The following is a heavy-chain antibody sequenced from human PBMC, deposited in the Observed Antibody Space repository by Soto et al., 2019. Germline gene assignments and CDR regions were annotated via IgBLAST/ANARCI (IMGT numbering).Heavy chain of an antibody. Sequence: GGSLRLSCAASGFTFSSYAMSWVRQAPGKGLEWVSAISGSGGSTYYADSVKGRFTISRDNSKNTLYLQMNSLRAEDTAVYYCAKGSSGGSLRGVMDVWGQGTTVTVSS. CDR3: AKGSSGGSLRGVMDV. J-gene: IGHJ6*02. CDR1: GFTFSSYA. V-gene: IGHV3-23*01. CDR2: ISGSGGST. D-gene: IGHD2-15*01.